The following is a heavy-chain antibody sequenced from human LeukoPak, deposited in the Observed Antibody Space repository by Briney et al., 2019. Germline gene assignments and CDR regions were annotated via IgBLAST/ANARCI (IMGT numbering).Heavy chain of an antibody. CDR2: ISSSSSYI. D-gene: IGHD2-2*01. Sequence: GGSLRLSCAASGFTSSSYSMNWVRQAPGKGLEWVSSISSSSSYIYYADSVKGRFTISRDNAKNSLYLQMNSLRAEDTAVYYCASNPYCSSTSCYGVNYYYYYGMDVWGQGTTVTVSS. CDR3: ASNPYCSSTSCYGVNYYYYYGMDV. J-gene: IGHJ6*02. CDR1: GFTSSSYS. V-gene: IGHV3-21*01.